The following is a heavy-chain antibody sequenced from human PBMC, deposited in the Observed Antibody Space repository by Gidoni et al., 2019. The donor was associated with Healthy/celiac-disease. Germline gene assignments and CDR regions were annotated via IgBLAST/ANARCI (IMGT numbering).Heavy chain of an antibody. CDR2: SSGSGGRT. J-gene: IGHJ4*02. CDR3: AKDPYDSSGYYTDY. V-gene: IGHV3-23*01. CDR1: GFTFSSYA. Sequence: EVQLLDSGGGLVQSGGSLRLSCAASGFTFSSYAMSWVLQAPGKGLECVSASSGSGGRTYYADSVKGRFTISGDNSKNTLYLQMNSLRAEDTAVYYCAKDPYDSSGYYTDYWGQGTLVTVSS. D-gene: IGHD3-22*01.